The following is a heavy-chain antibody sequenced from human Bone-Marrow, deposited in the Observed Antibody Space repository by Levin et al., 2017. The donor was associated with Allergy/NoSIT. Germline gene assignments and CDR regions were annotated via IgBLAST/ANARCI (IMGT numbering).Heavy chain of an antibody. J-gene: IGHJ4*02. CDR1: GGLFSNSA. Sequence: GASVKVSCKTSGGLFSNSAISWVRQAPGQGLEWMGGIIPFFATPNYAQKFQGRVTIAADESTTTTYMSLSSLMSEDTAVYYCARTVGTGLSFLEYWGQGTLVSVSS. D-gene: IGHD6-19*01. CDR3: ARTVGTGLSFLEY. V-gene: IGHV1-69*13. CDR2: IIPFFATP.